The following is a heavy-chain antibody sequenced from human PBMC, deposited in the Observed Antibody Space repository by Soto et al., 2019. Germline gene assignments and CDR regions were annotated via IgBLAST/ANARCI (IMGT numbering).Heavy chain of an antibody. V-gene: IGHV4-39*07. J-gene: IGHJ6*02. D-gene: IGHD4-4*01. Sequence: PSETLSLTCTVSGGSISSINYYWGWIRQPPGKGLEWIGSIYYSGSTNYSPSFQGQVTISADKSIQTAYLQWGSLKASDSALYYCARGKYSSPRGGLDVWGQGTPVTVSS. CDR3: ARGKYSSPRGGLDV. CDR1: GGSISSINYY. CDR2: IYYSGST.